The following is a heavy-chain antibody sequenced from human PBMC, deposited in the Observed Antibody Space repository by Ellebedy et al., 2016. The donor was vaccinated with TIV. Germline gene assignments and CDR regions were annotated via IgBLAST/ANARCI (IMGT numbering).Heavy chain of an antibody. V-gene: IGHV3-15*01. J-gene: IGHJ5*02. CDR3: TKDMARGVAAFDP. CDR1: GFTFSDAW. Sequence: GESLKISCAASGFTFSDAWMIWVRQAPGKGLEWVGRIKSNTHGGTADYAAPVKGRFTISRDDSKDTLYLQMNSLKTEDTAVYYCTKDMARGVAAFDPWGQGTLVTVSS. D-gene: IGHD3-10*01. CDR2: IKSNTHGGTA.